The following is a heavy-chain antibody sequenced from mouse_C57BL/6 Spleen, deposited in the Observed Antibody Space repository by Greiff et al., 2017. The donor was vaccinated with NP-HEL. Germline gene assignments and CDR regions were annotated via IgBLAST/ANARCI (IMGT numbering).Heavy chain of an antibody. J-gene: IGHJ1*03. V-gene: IGHV1-7*01. CDR2: INPSSGYT. Sequence: QVQLQQSGAELAKPGASVKLSCKASGYTFTSYWMHWVKQRPGQGLEWIGYINPSSGYTKYNQKFKDKATLTADQSSSTAYMQLSSLTYEDAAVYYCARSGTPVVEYFDVWGTGTTVTVSS. D-gene: IGHD1-1*01. CDR3: ARSGTPVVEYFDV. CDR1: GYTFTSYW.